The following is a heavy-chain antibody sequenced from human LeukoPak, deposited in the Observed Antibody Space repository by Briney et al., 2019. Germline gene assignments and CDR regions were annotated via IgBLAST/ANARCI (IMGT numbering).Heavy chain of an antibody. D-gene: IGHD6-19*01. V-gene: IGHV3-23*01. J-gene: IGHJ4*02. CDR1: GFTFRSYA. CDR3: AKPTGYSNGWYMSSDY. Sequence: GGSLRLSCAASGFTFRSYAMNWVRQAPGKGLEWVSAISANGGTTYYADSVKGRFTISRDNSKNTLYLQMYSLRAEDTAVYYCAKPTGYSNGWYMSSDYWGQGAWSPSPQ. CDR2: ISANGGTT.